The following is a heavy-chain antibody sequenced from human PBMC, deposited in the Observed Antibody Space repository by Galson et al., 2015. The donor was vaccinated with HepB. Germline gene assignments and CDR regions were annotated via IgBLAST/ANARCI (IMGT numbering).Heavy chain of an antibody. D-gene: IGHD2-15*01. V-gene: IGHV3-11*04. CDR1: GFTFSNAW. J-gene: IGHJ6*02. CDR2: ISSSGSTI. Sequence: SLRLSCAASGFTFSNAWMSWVRQAPGKGLEWVSYISSSGSTIYYADSVKGRFTISRDNAKNSLYLQMNSLRAEDTAVYYCAREIVVVVAATHYYYGMDVWGQGTTVTVSS. CDR3: AREIVVVVAATHYYYGMDV.